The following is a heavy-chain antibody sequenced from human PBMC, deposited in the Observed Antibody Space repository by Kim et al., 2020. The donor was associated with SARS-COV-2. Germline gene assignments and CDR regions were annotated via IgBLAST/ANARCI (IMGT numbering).Heavy chain of an antibody. CDR1: GFTFSDSP. CDR2: IRSNVYSYAT. J-gene: IGHJ3*01. Sequence: GGSLRLSCAASGFTFSDSPIHWVRQASGKGLEWVGRIRSNVYSYATSYAAAVKGRFTISRDDSERTAYLQMNSLKTEDTAVYYCTRSPGTTVAFWDAFDV. V-gene: IGHV3-73*01. CDR3: TRSPGTTVAFWDAFDV. D-gene: IGHD1-1*01.